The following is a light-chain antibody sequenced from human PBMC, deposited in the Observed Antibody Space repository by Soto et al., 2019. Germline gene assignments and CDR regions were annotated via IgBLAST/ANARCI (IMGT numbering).Light chain of an antibody. J-gene: IGKJ2*01. CDR2: AAS. CDR3: QQANSFPYT. V-gene: IGKV1-12*01. CDR1: QVISSW. Sequence: DFQMTQSPSSVSASVGDRATITCRASQVISSWLAWYQQKPGKAPKLLIYAASGSQSGAPSRFSGSGSVTDFTLTISSLQPEDFATYYCQQANSFPYTFGQGTKLEIK.